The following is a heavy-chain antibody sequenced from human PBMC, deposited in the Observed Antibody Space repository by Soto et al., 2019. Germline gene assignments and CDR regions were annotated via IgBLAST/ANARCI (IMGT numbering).Heavy chain of an antibody. CDR2: ITGSGGGT. Sequence: EVQLLESGGGLVQPGGSLRLSCAASGFTFSNYAMTWVRQAPGKGLEWVSVITGSGGGTYFVDSVKGRFTISRDNSKYTVYLQMNGLRAQDTAVYYCANRPHTAAGFDYWGQGTLVTVSS. V-gene: IGHV3-23*01. J-gene: IGHJ4*02. CDR3: ANRPHTAAGFDY. CDR1: GFTFSNYA. D-gene: IGHD6-13*01.